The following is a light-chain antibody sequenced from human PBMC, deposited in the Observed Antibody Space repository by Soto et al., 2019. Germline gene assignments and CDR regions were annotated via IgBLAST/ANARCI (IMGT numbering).Light chain of an antibody. CDR1: QSVSSSY. J-gene: IGKJ1*01. CDR2: GAS. CDR3: HQYGGSPRT. V-gene: IGKV3-20*01. Sequence: IVLTQSPGTLSLSPGERATLSCRASQSVSSSYLAWYQQKPGQAPRLLIYGASSRATGIPDRFSGSGSGTDFTLTISRLEPEDFAVYYCHQYGGSPRTLGQGNKVEIK.